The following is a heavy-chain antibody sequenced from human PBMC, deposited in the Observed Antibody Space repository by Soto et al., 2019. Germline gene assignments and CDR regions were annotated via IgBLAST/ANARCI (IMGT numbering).Heavy chain of an antibody. J-gene: IGHJ4*02. Sequence: GGSLRLSCTASGFTFRTYAMTWFRQAPGKGLEWVSAISGSAGTFYATSVKGRFTISRDNSRSTVYLQMHSLRAEDSAIYYCAKENHYDFNPGSDRFTSHYWGRGTLVTVSS. V-gene: IGHV3-23*01. CDR3: AKENHYDFNPGSDRFTSHY. CDR1: GFTFRTYA. CDR2: ISGSAGT. D-gene: IGHD3-16*02.